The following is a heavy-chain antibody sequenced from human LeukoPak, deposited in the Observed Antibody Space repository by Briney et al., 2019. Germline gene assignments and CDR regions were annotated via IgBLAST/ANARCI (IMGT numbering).Heavy chain of an antibody. CDR3: ASATKIDY. CDR2: IGGSGGST. CDR1: GFTFSSYG. D-gene: IGHD5-12*01. Sequence: GGTLRLSCAASGFTFSSYGMSWVRQAPGKELEWVSAIGGSGGSTYYAGSVKGRFTISRDNAKNSLYLQMNSLRVEDTAVYYCASATKIDYWGQGTLVTVSS. V-gene: IGHV3-23*01. J-gene: IGHJ4*02.